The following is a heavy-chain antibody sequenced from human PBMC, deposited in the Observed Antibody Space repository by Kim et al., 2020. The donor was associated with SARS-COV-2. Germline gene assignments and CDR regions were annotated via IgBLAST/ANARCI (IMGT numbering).Heavy chain of an antibody. J-gene: IGHJ6*01. V-gene: IGHV3-30*18. CDR2: ISYDGSNK. D-gene: IGHD3-22*01. Sequence: GGSLRLSCAASGFTFSSYGMHWVRQAPGKGLEWVAVISYDGSNKYYADSVKGRFTISRDNSKNTLYLQMNSLRAEDTAVYYCAKNFDYYDSSGYYYYYYG. CDR1: GFTFSSYG. CDR3: AKNFDYYDSSGYYYYYYG.